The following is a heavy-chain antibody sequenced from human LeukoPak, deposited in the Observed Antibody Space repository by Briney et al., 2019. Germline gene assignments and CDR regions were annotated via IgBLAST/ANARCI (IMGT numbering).Heavy chain of an antibody. Sequence: GGSLRLSCAASGFTFSRYWMHWVRQAPGEWLVWVSCIASDGTNRDYADSVKGRFTISRDNAKSTVYLQKNSLRDEDTAVYYCEGTPTGLPEYWGQGSLVTVSS. D-gene: IGHD3-9*01. CDR3: EGTPTGLPEY. V-gene: IGHV3-74*01. CDR1: GFTFSRYW. CDR2: IASDGTNR. J-gene: IGHJ4*02.